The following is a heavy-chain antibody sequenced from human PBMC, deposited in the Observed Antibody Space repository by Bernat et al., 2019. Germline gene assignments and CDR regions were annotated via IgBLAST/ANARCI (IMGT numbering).Heavy chain of an antibody. J-gene: IGHJ6*02. D-gene: IGHD3-3*01. V-gene: IGHV4-34*01. CDR3: ARGYYDFWSGYFYYYYGTDV. Sequence: QVQLQQWGAGLLKPSETLSLTCAVYGGSFSGYYWSWIRQPPGKGLEWIGEINHSGSTNYNPSLKSRVTISVDTSKNQFSLKLSSVTAADTAVYYCARGYYDFWSGYFYYYYGTDVWGQGTTVTVSS. CDR2: INHSGST. CDR1: GGSFSGYY.